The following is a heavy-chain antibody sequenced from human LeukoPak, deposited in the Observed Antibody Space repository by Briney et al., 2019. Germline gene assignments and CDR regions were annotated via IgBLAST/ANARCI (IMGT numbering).Heavy chain of an antibody. CDR3: ARSPHNSAWYEKWFDP. J-gene: IGHJ5*02. CDR1: GGSISTYY. Sequence: PSETLSLTCTVSGGSISTYYWSWIRQSPGKGLEWIADISASGGTNYNPSLESRVTVSIDSSKHQFSLKLSSVTAADTAVFYCARSPHNSAWYEKWFDPWGQGTLVTVSS. CDR2: ISASGGT. V-gene: IGHV4-4*08. D-gene: IGHD6-19*01.